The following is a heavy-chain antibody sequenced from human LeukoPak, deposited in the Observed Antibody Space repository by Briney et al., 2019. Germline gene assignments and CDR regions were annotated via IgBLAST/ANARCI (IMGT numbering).Heavy chain of an antibody. CDR2: IIPIFGTA. V-gene: IGHV1-69*13. D-gene: IGHD4-17*01. J-gene: IGHJ4*02. Sequence: GASVKVSCKASGGTFSSYAISWVRQAPGQGLEWMGGIIPIFGTANYAQKFQGRVTITADESTSTAYMELSSLRSEDTAGYYCARPIYGDYGYYFDYWGQGTLVTVSS. CDR1: GGTFSSYA. CDR3: ARPIYGDYGYYFDY.